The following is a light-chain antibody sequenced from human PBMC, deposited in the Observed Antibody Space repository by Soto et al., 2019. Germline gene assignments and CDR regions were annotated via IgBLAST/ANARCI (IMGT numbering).Light chain of an antibody. Sequence: QSALTQPASVSGSPGQSITISCTGSSSDVGSYNYVSWYQQHPGKAPKLMIYEVSHRPSGVSNRFSGSKSANTASLTISGLQAEDEDDYYCSSYTSTRTLYVFGTGTKLTVL. V-gene: IGLV2-14*01. J-gene: IGLJ1*01. CDR3: SSYTSTRTLYV. CDR2: EVS. CDR1: SSDVGSYNY.